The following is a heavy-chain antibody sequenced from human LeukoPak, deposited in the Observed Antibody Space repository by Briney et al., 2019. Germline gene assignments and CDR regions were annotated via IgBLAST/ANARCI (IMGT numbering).Heavy chain of an antibody. CDR1: LFTFSLYA. D-gene: IGHD1-1*01. V-gene: IGHV3-23*01. CDR3: ANLGSWNDIFDC. Sequence: PGGSLRLSCAPPLFTFSLYAMTCVRQAPGKGLEWVSAISGSSDYIYYADSVTGRFTTSRDNSKNTLYLQMNSLRAEDTAVYYCANLGSWNDIFDCWGQGTLVTVSS. CDR2: ISGSSDYI. J-gene: IGHJ4*02.